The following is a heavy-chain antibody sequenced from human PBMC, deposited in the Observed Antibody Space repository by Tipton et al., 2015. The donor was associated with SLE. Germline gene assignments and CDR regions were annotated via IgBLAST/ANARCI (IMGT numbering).Heavy chain of an antibody. J-gene: IGHJ3*02. D-gene: IGHD3-16*01. V-gene: IGHV4-59*01. Sequence: TLSLTCTVSGGSISSYSWSWIRQPPGKGLEWIGYVSYTGGTNYNPSLKSRVTISLGTSKNQFSLKLSSVTAADTAVYYCARSGYVSSASDIWGQGTMVTVSS. CDR3: ARSGYVSSASDI. CDR1: GGSISSYS. CDR2: VSYTGGT.